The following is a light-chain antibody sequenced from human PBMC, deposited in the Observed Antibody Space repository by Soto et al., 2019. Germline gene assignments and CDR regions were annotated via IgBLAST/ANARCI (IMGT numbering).Light chain of an antibody. CDR2: TSS. CDR3: QQSYSRPRT. V-gene: IGKV1-39*01. Sequence: DIPLTQSPSSLSASLGDSVTVTCQAVESISTSLNWYQQKPGKAPNLLICTSSNLESGVPSRCSSRASGTDFTLTISSLQPEDFATYFCQQSYSRPRTFGQGTKVDIK. J-gene: IGKJ1*01. CDR1: ESISTS.